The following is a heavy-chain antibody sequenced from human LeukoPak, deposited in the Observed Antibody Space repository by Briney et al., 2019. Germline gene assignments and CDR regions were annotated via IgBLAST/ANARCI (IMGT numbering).Heavy chain of an antibody. CDR3: ATLTRITGTSRPHY. J-gene: IGHJ4*02. CDR1: RYTFTGYY. Sequence: GASVKVSCKASRYTFTGYYMHWVRQASGQGLEWMGRINPNSGGTNYAQKFQGRVTMTRDTSISTAYMELSRLRSDDTAVYYCATLTRITGTSRPHYWGQGTLVTVSS. D-gene: IGHD1-20*01. CDR2: INPNSGGT. V-gene: IGHV1-2*06.